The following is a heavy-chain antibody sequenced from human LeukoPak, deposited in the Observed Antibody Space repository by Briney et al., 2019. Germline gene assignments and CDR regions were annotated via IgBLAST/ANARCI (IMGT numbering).Heavy chain of an antibody. CDR1: GFTFSSYA. J-gene: IGHJ4*02. CDR3: AKPARTDYADY. V-gene: IGHV3-23*01. Sequence: GGSLRLSCAASGFTFSSYAINWVRQAPGKGLEWVSSISASGGSTYYADSVKGRFTISRDNSKNTLYLQMNSLRAEDTAVYYCAKPARTDYADYWGQGTLVTVSS. CDR2: ISASGGST. D-gene: IGHD1-14*01.